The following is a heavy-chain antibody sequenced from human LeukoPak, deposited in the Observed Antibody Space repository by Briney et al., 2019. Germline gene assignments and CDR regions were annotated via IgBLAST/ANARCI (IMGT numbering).Heavy chain of an antibody. CDR3: ARDYQGPHY. D-gene: IGHD3-16*02. CDR2: IETDGKSA. V-gene: IGHV3-74*01. CDR1: GLTLSSYR. Sequence: GGSLRLSCAVSGLTLSSYRMHWARQAPGKGLVWVSAIETDGKSATYADSVKGRFTISRDNAKNTLYLQMNSLRAEDTAVYFCARDYQGPHYWGQGTLVTVSS. J-gene: IGHJ4*02.